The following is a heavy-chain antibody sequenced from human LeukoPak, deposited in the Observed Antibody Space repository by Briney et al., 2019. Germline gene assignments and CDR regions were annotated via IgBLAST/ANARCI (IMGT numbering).Heavy chain of an antibody. CDR3: AGARLITMSQFDP. V-gene: IGHV4-59*01. J-gene: IGHJ5*02. CDR1: GGSISSYY. Sequence: PSETLSLTCTVSGGSISSYYWSWIRQPPGKGLEWIGYIYYSGSTNYNPSLKSRVTISVDTSKNQFSLKLSSVTAADTAVYYCAGARLITMSQFDPWGQGTLVTVSS. CDR2: IYYSGST. D-gene: IGHD3-10*02.